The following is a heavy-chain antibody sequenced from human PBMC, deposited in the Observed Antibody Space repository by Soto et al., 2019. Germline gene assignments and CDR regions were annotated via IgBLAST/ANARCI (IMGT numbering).Heavy chain of an antibody. V-gene: IGHV3-23*01. J-gene: IGHJ6*02. D-gene: IGHD1-1*01. CDR2: ISANDVGT. Sequence: PGGSLRLSCEASGFTLRNYAMTWIRQAPGKGLEWVSLISANDVGTYYAESVRGRFTISRDNSKNALYLQMNTLRPEDTGVYYCARVTPGNNLYYFSGLDFWGQGTSVTVSS. CDR1: GFTLRNYA. CDR3: ARVTPGNNLYYFSGLDF.